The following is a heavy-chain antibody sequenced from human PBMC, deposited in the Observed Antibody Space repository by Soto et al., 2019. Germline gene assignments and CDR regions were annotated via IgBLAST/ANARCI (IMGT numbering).Heavy chain of an antibody. CDR2: VSSNGGST. CDR1: GFTFSSYA. D-gene: IGHD6-13*01. CDR3: VKGWTYTSNYFDY. Sequence: SGGSLRLSCSASGFTFSSYAMHWVRQAPGKGLEYVSGVSSNGGSTYYADSVKGRFAISRDNSKNTLYLQMSSLRAEDTAVYFCVKGWTYTSNYFDYWGQGTLVTVSS. V-gene: IGHV3-64D*08. J-gene: IGHJ4*02.